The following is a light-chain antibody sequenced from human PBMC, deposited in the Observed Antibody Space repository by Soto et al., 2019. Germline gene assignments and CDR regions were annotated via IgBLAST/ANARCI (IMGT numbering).Light chain of an antibody. V-gene: IGLV2-14*01. CDR2: EVS. J-gene: IGLJ2*01. CDR3: SSYTTSSPLV. CDR1: SSDVAYYNF. Sequence: QSVLTQPASVSGSPGQSITISCTGTSSDVAYYNFVSWYQHHPGTAPQLLIYEVSRRPSGVSNRFSGSKSANTASLTISGHHAEDEADYCSSSYTTSSPLVFGGGTKLTVL.